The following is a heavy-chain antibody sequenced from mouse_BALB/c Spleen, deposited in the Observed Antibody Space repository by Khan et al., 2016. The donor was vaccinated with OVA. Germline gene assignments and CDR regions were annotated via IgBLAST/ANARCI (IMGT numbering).Heavy chain of an antibody. V-gene: IGHV1-7*01. J-gene: IGHJ2*01. CDR3: ARDRIDY. CDR2: INPTSGYT. CDR1: GYTFSTYW. Sequence: QVQLQQSGAELAKPGASVKMSCKASGYTFSTYWMHWVKQRPGQGLEWIGYINPTSGYTDYHEKFKDKATLSADKSSSTAYMQLSSLTSEDSAVYYCARDRIDYWGKGTTLTVSS.